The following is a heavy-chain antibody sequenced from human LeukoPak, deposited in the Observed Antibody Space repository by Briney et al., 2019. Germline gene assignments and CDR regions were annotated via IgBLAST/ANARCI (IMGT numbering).Heavy chain of an antibody. CDR2: IIPIFGTA. CDR3: ARVSWELLRAFDI. V-gene: IGHV1-69*01. D-gene: IGHD1-26*01. Sequence: SVKVSCKASGGTFSSYAISWVRQAPGQGLEWMGGIIPIFGTANYAQKFQGRVTITADESTSTAYMELSSLRSEDTAVYYCARVSWELLRAFDIWGQGTMVTVSS. J-gene: IGHJ3*02. CDR1: GGTFSSYA.